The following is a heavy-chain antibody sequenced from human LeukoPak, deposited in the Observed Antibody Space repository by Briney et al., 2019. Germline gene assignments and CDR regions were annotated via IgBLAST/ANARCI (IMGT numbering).Heavy chain of an antibody. V-gene: IGHV1-18*01. D-gene: IGHD3-9*01. J-gene: IGHJ4*02. CDR2: ISAYNGNT. Sequence: ASVRVSCKASGYTFTSYGISWVRQAPGQGLEWMGWISAYNGNTNYAQKLQGRVTMTTDTSTSTAYMELRSLRSDDTAVYYCARDLLYFDWLAYWGQGTLVTVSS. CDR1: GYTFTSYG. CDR3: ARDLLYFDWLAY.